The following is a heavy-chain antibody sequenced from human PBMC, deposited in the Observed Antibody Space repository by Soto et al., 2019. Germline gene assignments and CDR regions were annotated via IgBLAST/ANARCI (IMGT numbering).Heavy chain of an antibody. D-gene: IGHD2-2*01. V-gene: IGHV4-30-4*01. CDR2: IFYSGST. Sequence: SETLSLTCTVSGGSISSGEFYWNWIRQPPGKGLEWIGYIFYSGSTYYNPSLKSRVTISVDTSKNQFSLKLSSVTAADTAVYYCARQRGSTTPFDPWAQGTLVTVSS. CDR3: ARQRGSTTPFDP. J-gene: IGHJ5*02. CDR1: GGSISSGEFY.